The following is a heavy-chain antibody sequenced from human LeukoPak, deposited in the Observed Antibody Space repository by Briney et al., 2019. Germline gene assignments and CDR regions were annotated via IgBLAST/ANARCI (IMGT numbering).Heavy chain of an antibody. D-gene: IGHD3-22*01. CDR1: GFTFSSYS. J-gene: IGHJ6*02. V-gene: IGHV3-21*01. Sequence: GGSLRLSCAASGFTFSSYSMNWVRQAPGKGLEWVSSISSSSSYIYYADSVKGRFTISRDNAKNSLYLQMNSLRAEDTAVYYCARVPLRYYDSSGYYRYYYYGMDVWGQGTTVTVSS. CDR2: ISSSSSYI. CDR3: ARVPLRYYDSSGYYRYYYYGMDV.